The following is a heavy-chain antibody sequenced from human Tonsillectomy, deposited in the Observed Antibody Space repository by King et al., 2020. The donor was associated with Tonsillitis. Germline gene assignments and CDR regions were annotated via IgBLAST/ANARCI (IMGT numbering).Heavy chain of an antibody. CDR3: ANEKYKYFIT. J-gene: IGHJ4*02. D-gene: IGHD1-20*01. CDR1: GFAFDNYA. V-gene: IGHV3-43D*04. CDR2: ITWDGGST. Sequence: VQLVESGGVVVQPGGSLRLSCAASGFAFDNYAMHWVRQIPGKGLEWVSLITWDGGSTFYADSVKGRFTISRDNNKNSLYLQMNSLRREDSALYYCANEKYKYFITWGQGTLVTVSS.